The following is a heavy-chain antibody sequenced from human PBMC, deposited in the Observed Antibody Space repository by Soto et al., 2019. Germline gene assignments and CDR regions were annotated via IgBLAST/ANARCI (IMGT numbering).Heavy chain of an antibody. V-gene: IGHV1-69*13. CDR1: GGTFRRYA. CDR2: IIPIFGTA. Sequence: SGKISSKASGGTFRRYAISWVRQAPGQGLEWMGGIIPIFGTANYAQKFQGRVTITADESTSTAYMELSSLRSEDTAVYYCARGFNVLLWFGESPLDYWGQGTLVTVSS. D-gene: IGHD3-10*01. J-gene: IGHJ4*02. CDR3: ARGFNVLLWFGESPLDY.